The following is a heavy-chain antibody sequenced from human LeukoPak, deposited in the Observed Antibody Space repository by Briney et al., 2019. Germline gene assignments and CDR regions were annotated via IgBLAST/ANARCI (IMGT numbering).Heavy chain of an antibody. Sequence: SETLSLTCTVSGGSISSSSYYWGWIRQPPGKGLEWTGSIYYSGSTYYNPSLKSRVTISVDTSKNQFSLKLSSVTAADTAVYYCARGPSSSHPQTDYWGQGTLVTVSS. V-gene: IGHV4-39*01. J-gene: IGHJ4*02. CDR2: IYYSGST. CDR3: ARGPSSSHPQTDY. CDR1: GGSISSSSYY. D-gene: IGHD6-13*01.